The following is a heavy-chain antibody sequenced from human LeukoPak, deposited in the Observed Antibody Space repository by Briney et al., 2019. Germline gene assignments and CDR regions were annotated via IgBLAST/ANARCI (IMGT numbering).Heavy chain of an antibody. CDR1: GGSISSSSYY. V-gene: IGHV4-39*07. Sequence: PSETLSLTCTVSGGSISSSSYYWGWVRQSPGKGLEWIGSIHYSASTYSNPSLKSRVTISVDTSKNHFSLKLSSVTAADTAVYYCARPRPGRFGEFDAFDIWGQGTMVTVSS. D-gene: IGHD3-10*01. CDR3: ARPRPGRFGEFDAFDI. CDR2: IHYSAST. J-gene: IGHJ3*02.